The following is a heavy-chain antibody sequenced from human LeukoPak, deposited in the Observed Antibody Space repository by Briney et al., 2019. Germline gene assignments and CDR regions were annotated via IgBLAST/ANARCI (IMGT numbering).Heavy chain of an antibody. D-gene: IGHD5-18*01. CDR2: LASGSQT. V-gene: IGHV3-13*01. CDR1: GFTLGRHD. CDR3: VREARGYHYTYFDY. J-gene: IGHJ4*02. Sequence: GGSLRLSCRASGFTLGRHDMHWVRQTTGEGLEWVAALASGSQTFYAGSVKGRFTVSREDAKNSLYLQMNSLRAGDTAVYYCVREARGYHYTYFDYWGQGTLVTVSS.